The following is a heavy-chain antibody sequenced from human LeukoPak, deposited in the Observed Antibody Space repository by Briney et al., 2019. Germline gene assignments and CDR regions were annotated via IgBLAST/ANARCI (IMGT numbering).Heavy chain of an antibody. CDR2: IYHSGST. J-gene: IGHJ5*02. V-gene: IGHV4-38-2*01. D-gene: IGHD4-17*01. CDR3: ARLYGDYGVDWFDP. CDR1: GYSISSGYY. Sequence: SETLSLTCAVSGYSISSGYYWGRIRQPPGKGLECIGSIYHSGSTYYNPSLKSRVTISVDTSKNQFSLKLSSVTAADTAVYYCARLYGDYGVDWFDPWGQGTLVTVSS.